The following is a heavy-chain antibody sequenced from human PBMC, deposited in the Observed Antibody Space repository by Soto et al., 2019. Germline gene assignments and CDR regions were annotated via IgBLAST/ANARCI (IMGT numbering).Heavy chain of an antibody. CDR3: ARVYYDILTGYYYPDY. J-gene: IGHJ4*02. D-gene: IGHD3-9*01. CDR2: INHSGST. Sequence: SYRLSLTCAVYGGAFSGYYWSWIRQPPGKGLEWIGEINHSGSTNYNPSLKSRVTISVDTSKNQFSLKLSSVTAADTAVYYCARVYYDILTGYYYPDYWGQGTLVTVSS. CDR1: GGAFSGYY. V-gene: IGHV4-34*01.